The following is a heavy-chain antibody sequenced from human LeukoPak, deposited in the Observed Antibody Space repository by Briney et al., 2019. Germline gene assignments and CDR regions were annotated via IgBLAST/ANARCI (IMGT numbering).Heavy chain of an antibody. J-gene: IGHJ4*02. Sequence: TGGSLRLSCAASGFTFTIYEMNWVRRAPGMGLEWVSYISSRCRTIYYIDSVKGRFTISRDNAKNSVFLQMNSLRAEDTAVYYCAKHKIAVAANFDYWGQGTLVTVSS. CDR1: GFTFTIYE. CDR3: AKHKIAVAANFDY. D-gene: IGHD6-19*01. CDR2: ISSRCRTI. V-gene: IGHV3-48*03.